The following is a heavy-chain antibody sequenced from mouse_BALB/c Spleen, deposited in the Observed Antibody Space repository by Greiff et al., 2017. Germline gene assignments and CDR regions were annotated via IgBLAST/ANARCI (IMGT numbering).Heavy chain of an antibody. Sequence: VQLQQPGAELVKPGASVKLSCKASGYTFTSYWMHWVKQRPGQGLEWIGEINPSNGRTNYNEKFKSKATLTVDKSSSTAYMQLSSLTSEDSAVYYCARRDYGSRDYFDYWGQGTTLTVSS. D-gene: IGHD1-1*01. CDR3: ARRDYGSRDYFDY. CDR1: GYTFTSYW. V-gene: IGHV1S81*02. J-gene: IGHJ2*01. CDR2: INPSNGRT.